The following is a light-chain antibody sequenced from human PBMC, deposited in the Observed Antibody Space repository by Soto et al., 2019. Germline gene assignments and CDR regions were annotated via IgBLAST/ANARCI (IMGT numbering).Light chain of an antibody. CDR2: GAS. Sequence: EIVLTQSAGTLSLSPGERATLSCRASQSVSSSYLAWYQQKPGQAPRLLIQGASSRATGIPDRFSGSGSGTDFSLTISRLEPEDFAVYYCQQYGSSPRTFGQGTKVDIK. CDR3: QQYGSSPRT. J-gene: IGKJ1*01. CDR1: QSVSSSY. V-gene: IGKV3-20*01.